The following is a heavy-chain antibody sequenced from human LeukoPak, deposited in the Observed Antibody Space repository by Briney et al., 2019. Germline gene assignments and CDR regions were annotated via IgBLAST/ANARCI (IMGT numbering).Heavy chain of an antibody. D-gene: IGHD3-10*01. CDR3: ARVSGTFGELY. V-gene: IGHV3-21*01. Sequence: PGGSLRLSCAASGFTFSSYSMNWVRLAPGKGLEWVSSISTSSSYIYYADSVKGRFTISRDNAKNSLYLQMNSLRAEDTAVYYCARVSGTFGELYWGQGTLVTVSS. CDR2: ISTSSSYI. J-gene: IGHJ4*02. CDR1: GFTFSSYS.